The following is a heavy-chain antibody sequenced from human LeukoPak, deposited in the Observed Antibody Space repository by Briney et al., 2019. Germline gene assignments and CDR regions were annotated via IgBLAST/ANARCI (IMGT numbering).Heavy chain of an antibody. Sequence: ASAKVSCKASGGSFSTYAISWVRQAPGQGLEWMGGIVPIFGTANYAQKFQGRVTITADESTSTAYMELSSLRSEDTAVYYCARGRYYYFSSGYKPFQYFDLWGRGTLVTVSS. J-gene: IGHJ2*01. CDR2: IVPIFGTA. CDR3: ARGRYYYFSSGYKPFQYFDL. CDR1: GGSFSTYA. V-gene: IGHV1-69*01. D-gene: IGHD3-22*01.